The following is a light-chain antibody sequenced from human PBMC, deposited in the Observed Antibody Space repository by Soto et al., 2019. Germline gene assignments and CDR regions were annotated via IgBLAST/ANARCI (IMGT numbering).Light chain of an antibody. Sequence: QSVLTQPPSVSGAPGQRVTISCTGSSSNIGAGYHVHWYQQLPGTAPKLLIYGNSNRPSGVPDRFSGSKSGTSASLAITGLQAEDDADYSCQSYDSSLSGPMFGAGTKVTVL. CDR1: SSNIGAGYH. J-gene: IGLJ3*02. V-gene: IGLV1-40*01. CDR2: GNS. CDR3: QSYDSSLSGPM.